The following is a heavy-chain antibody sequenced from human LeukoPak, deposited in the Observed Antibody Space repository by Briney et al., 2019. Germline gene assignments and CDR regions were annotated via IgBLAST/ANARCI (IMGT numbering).Heavy chain of an antibody. J-gene: IGHJ6*02. CDR2: ISGSGGST. D-gene: IGHD3-10*01. CDR1: GFTFSSYA. CDR3: AKDAITMVRGVNNYYYYGMDV. Sequence: PGGSLRLSCAASGFTFSSYAMSWVRQAPGKGLEWVSAISGSGGSTYYADSVKGRFTISRDNSKNTLYLQMNSLRAEDMAVYYCAKDAITMVRGVNNYYYYGMDVWGQGTTVTVSS. V-gene: IGHV3-23*01.